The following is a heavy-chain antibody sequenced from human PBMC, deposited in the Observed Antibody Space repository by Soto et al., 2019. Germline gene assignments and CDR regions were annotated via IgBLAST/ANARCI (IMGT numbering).Heavy chain of an antibody. V-gene: IGHV4-31*03. Sequence: PSESLSLTCTVSGDSISSGRYFWTWIRHHPGKGLEWIGYISHGGNAFYNPSPKTRVTMSVATSENQFSLMLTSVTAADTAVYSCAKGSGSPPIWFDPWGRGTLVTVSS. CDR1: GDSISSGRYF. D-gene: IGHD2-15*01. J-gene: IGHJ5*02. CDR3: AKGSGSPPIWFDP. CDR2: ISHGGNA.